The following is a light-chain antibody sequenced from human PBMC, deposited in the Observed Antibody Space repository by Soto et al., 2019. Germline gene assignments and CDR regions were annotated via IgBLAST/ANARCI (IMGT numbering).Light chain of an antibody. CDR1: SSDVGGYNY. CDR2: DVS. V-gene: IGLV2-14*01. J-gene: IGLJ1*01. Sequence: QSVLTQPASVSGSPGQSITISCTGTSSDVGGYNYVSWYQQHPGKAPKLMIYDVSNRPSGVSNRFSGSKSGNTASLTIPGLKAEDEADYYCSSYTSSSTLDVFGTGTKVTVL. CDR3: SSYTSSSTLDV.